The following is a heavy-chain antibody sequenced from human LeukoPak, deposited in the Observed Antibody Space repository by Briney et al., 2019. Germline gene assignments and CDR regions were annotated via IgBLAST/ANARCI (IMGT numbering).Heavy chain of an antibody. CDR1: GGSISSYY. Sequence: SETLSLTCTVSGGSISSYYWSWIRQPAGKGPEWIGRIYTSGSTNYNPSLKSRVTMSVDTSKNQFSLKLSSVTAADTAVYYCARQVRYNWNYGTLDYWGQGTLVTVSS. CDR2: IYTSGST. D-gene: IGHD1-7*01. V-gene: IGHV4-4*07. CDR3: ARQVRYNWNYGTLDY. J-gene: IGHJ4*02.